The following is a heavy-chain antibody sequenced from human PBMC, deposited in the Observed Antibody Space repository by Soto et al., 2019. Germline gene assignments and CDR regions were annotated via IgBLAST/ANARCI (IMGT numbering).Heavy chain of an antibody. CDR3: TRGSGSYYN. V-gene: IGHV6-1*01. CDR2: TYYKSKWYY. J-gene: IGHJ4*02. Sequence: QVQLQQSGPRLVKPSQTLSLTCSISGDSVSSNSAAWNWIRQSPSRGLEWLGRTYYKSKWYYDYALSLKSRITINPDTSKNQFSLQLNSVTLEDTAVYYCTRGSGSYYNWGQGTLVTVSS. CDR1: GDSVSSNSAA. D-gene: IGHD3-10*01.